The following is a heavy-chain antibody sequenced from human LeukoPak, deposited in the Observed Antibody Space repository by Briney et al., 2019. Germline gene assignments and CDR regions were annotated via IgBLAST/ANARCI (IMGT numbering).Heavy chain of an antibody. CDR2: INHGGST. Sequence: PSETLSLTCAVYGGSFSAYSWNWIRRAPGKGLEWIGEINHGGSTDYKPTLKSRVTISVDTSKSQFSLKLSSVTAADTAVYYCAARRGIAPRPLGSWGQGTLVIVSS. CDR3: AARRGIAPRPLGS. D-gene: IGHD6-6*01. V-gene: IGHV4-34*01. CDR1: GGSFSAYS. J-gene: IGHJ5*02.